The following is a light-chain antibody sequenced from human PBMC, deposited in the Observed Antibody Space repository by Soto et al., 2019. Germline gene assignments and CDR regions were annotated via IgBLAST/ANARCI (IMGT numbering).Light chain of an antibody. CDR3: QQYGSSPTRS. CDR1: QSVTLSD. J-gene: IGKJ4*01. V-gene: IGKV3-20*01. Sequence: EVSLTQSPGTVSLSAGAIATMSXRASQSVTLSDLAWYQQQPGHDTRIXXXGPXSRATGIPERFIGSGSGKAFTLTISRLEPEEFAVYYCQQYGSSPTRSFGGGTKVDIK. CDR2: GPX.